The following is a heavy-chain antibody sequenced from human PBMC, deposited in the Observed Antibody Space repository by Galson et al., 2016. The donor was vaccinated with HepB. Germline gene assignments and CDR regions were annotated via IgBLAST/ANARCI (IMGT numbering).Heavy chain of an antibody. Sequence: ETLSLTCAVSGASVSSNWWSWVRQPPGKGLDWIGETYHTGSTNFNPSLMSRVTISLDKPKNQLSLMLTSVTDADTAVYYCSRHIAVAGTRGFDYWGQGALVTVSS. D-gene: IGHD6-19*01. CDR3: SRHIAVAGTRGFDY. V-gene: IGHV4-4*02. J-gene: IGHJ4*02. CDR1: GASVSSNW. CDR2: TYHTGST.